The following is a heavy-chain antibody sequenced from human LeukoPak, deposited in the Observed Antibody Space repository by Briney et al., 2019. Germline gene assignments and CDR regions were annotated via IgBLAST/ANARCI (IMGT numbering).Heavy chain of an antibody. Sequence: PSETLFLTCTASGDSISSSSYFWGWIRQPPGKGLEWIGSIYYSGSTSYSPSLKSRVTISVDTSKSQFSLKLSSVTAADTAVYYCARDRRRDGYNFDIWGQGTLVTVSS. CDR3: ARDRRRDGYNFDI. CDR2: IYYSGST. J-gene: IGHJ4*02. V-gene: IGHV4-39*07. D-gene: IGHD5-24*01. CDR1: GDSISSSSYF.